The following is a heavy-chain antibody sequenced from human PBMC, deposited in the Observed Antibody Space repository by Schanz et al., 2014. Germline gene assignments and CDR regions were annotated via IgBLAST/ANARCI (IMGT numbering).Heavy chain of an antibody. CDR3: ARVLGGDEGLDQ. Sequence: EVQLLESGGGLVQPGGSLRLSCAASGFTFSSYGMNWVRQAPGKGLEWVANIKQDGSAKNYVDSVKGRFTISRDNPKNSLCLQMNSLRAEDTALYYCARVLGGDEGLDQWGQGTLVTVSS. CDR2: IKQDGSAK. J-gene: IGHJ4*02. CDR1: GFTFSSYG. D-gene: IGHD4-17*01. V-gene: IGHV3-7*01.